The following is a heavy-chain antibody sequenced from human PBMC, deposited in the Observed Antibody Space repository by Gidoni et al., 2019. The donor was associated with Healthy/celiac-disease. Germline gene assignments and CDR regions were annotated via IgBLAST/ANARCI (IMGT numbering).Heavy chain of an antibody. CDR1: GFTFSSYA. V-gene: IGHV3-30*04. J-gene: IGHJ2*01. CDR3: ARDRGYYGSVDWYFDL. CDR2: ISYDGSNK. Sequence: QVQLVESGGGVVQPGRSLRLSCAASGFTFSSYAMHWVRQAPGKGLEWVAVISYDGSNKYYADSVKGRVTISRDNSKNTLYLQMNSLRAEDTAVYYCARDRGYYGSVDWYFDLWGRGTLVTVSS. D-gene: IGHD3-10*01.